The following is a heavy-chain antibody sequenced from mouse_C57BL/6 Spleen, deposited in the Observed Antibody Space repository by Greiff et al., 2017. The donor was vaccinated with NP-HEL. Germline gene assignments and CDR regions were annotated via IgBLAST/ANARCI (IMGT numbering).Heavy chain of an antibody. CDR2: IYPRDGST. CDR1: GYTFTSYD. CDR3: ARRRGTYYDYDKAMDY. J-gene: IGHJ4*01. Sequence: QVQLQQSGPELVKPGASVKLSCKASGYTFTSYDINWVKQRPGQGLEWIGWIYPRDGSTKYNEKFKGKATLTVDTSSSTAYMELHSLTSEDSAVYFCARRRGTYYDYDKAMDYWGQGTSVTVSS. D-gene: IGHD2-4*01. V-gene: IGHV1-85*01.